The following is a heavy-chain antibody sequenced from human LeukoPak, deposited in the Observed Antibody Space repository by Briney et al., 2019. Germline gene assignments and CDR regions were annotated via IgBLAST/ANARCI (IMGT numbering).Heavy chain of an antibody. Sequence: GASVKVSCKASGHTFTSYDINWVRQATGQGLERMGWMNPNSANTGYAQKFQGRVTMTRNTSISTAYMELSSLRSEDTAVYYCARGDGGNSHYYYMDVWGKGTTVTVSS. CDR1: GHTFTSYD. CDR3: ARGDGGNSHYYYMDV. J-gene: IGHJ6*03. V-gene: IGHV1-8*01. CDR2: MNPNSANT. D-gene: IGHD4-23*01.